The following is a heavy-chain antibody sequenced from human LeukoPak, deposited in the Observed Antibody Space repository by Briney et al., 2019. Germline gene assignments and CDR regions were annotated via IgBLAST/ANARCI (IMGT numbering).Heavy chain of an antibody. V-gene: IGHV1-24*01. D-gene: IGHD2-15*01. CDR2: FDPEDGET. Sequence: GASVKVSCKVSGYTLTELSMHWVRQAPGKGLEWMGGFDPEDGETIYAQKFQGRVTMTEDTSKDTAYMELSSLRSEDTAVYYCATDKQLLVPTNHPPTYGMDVWGKGTTVTVSS. CDR3: ATDKQLLVPTNHPPTYGMDV. J-gene: IGHJ6*04. CDR1: GYTLTELS.